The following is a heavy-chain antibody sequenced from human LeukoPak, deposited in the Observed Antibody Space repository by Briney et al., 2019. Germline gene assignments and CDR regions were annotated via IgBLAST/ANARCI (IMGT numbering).Heavy chain of an antibody. CDR2: INAGNGNT. J-gene: IGHJ3*02. Sequence: ASVKVSCKASGYTFSSYGMHWVRQAPGQRLEWMGWINAGNGNTKYSQKFQGRVTFTRDTSATTAYMELSSLTSEDTAVYYCARDSDFLTGYRGVFDIWGQGTKVTVSS. CDR3: ARDSDFLTGYRGVFDI. V-gene: IGHV1-3*01. CDR1: GYTFSSYG. D-gene: IGHD3/OR15-3a*01.